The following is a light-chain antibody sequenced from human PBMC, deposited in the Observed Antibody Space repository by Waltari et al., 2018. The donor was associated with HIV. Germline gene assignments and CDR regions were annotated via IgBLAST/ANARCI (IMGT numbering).Light chain of an antibody. Sequence: DIQMTQSPSTLSASVGDTVSITCRASQSIYSWLAWYQQKPGKAPKLLIYKASNLESGVPPSFSGSGSGTEFTLTITSLLPDDFATYYCQQYKSYSPSSFGQGTRLEIK. J-gene: IGKJ2*01. CDR1: QSIYSW. V-gene: IGKV1-5*03. CDR3: QQYKSYSPSS. CDR2: KAS.